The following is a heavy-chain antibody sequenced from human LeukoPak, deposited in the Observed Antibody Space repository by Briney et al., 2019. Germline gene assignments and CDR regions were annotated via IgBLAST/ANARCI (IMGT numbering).Heavy chain of an antibody. CDR1: GGSISSYY. CDR3: ARGWWTAYAFDI. J-gene: IGHJ3*02. D-gene: IGHD2-8*02. V-gene: IGHV4-59*01. CDR2: IYYSGST. Sequence: PSETLSLTCTVSGGSISSYYWSWIRQPPGKGLEWIGYIYYSGSTNYNPSLKSRVTISVDTSKNQFSLKLSSVTAADTAVYYCARGWWTAYAFDIWGQGTMVTVSS.